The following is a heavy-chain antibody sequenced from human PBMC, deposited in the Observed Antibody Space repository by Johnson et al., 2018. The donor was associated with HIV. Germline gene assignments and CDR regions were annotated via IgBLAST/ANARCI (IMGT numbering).Heavy chain of an antibody. D-gene: IGHD3-22*01. CDR3: AKGGYDSEDAFDI. J-gene: IGHJ3*02. CDR1: GFTFDDYA. V-gene: IGHV3-43D*03. CDR2: ISWDGNSN. Sequence: VQLVESGGVVVQPGGSLRLSCAVSGFTFDDYAMHWVRQAPGKGLEWVSLISWDGNSNYYADSVKGRFTISRENSENSLYLQLNSLRAEDTALYYCAKGGYDSEDAFDIWGQGTMVTVSS.